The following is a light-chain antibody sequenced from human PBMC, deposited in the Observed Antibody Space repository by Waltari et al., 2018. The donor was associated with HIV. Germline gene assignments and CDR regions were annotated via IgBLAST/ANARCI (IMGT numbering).Light chain of an antibody. CDR3: QSYDTSLTGWI. CDR2: PAN. Sequence: QSVLTQPPSVSGAPGQTVTISCTGSGSNIGAGYDVHWYQQFPGTAPRLLIYPANQRPSGVPDRFSGSKSGPSASLAISGLRAEDEADYYCQSYDTSLTGWIFGGGTKLTV. J-gene: IGLJ2*01. CDR1: GSNIGAGYD. V-gene: IGLV1-40*01.